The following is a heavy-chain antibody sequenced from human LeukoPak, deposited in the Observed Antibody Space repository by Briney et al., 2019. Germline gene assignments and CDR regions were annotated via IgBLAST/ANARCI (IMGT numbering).Heavy chain of an antibody. J-gene: IGHJ5*02. Sequence: ASVKVSCKASGYTFTGYYMHWVRQAPGQGLEWMGWINPNSGGTNYAQKFQGRVTMTTDTSISTAYMELSRLRSDDTAVYYCARVVPAARRTYNWFDPWGQGTVVTVSS. CDR3: ARVVPAARRTYNWFDP. CDR2: INPNSGGT. V-gene: IGHV1-2*02. D-gene: IGHD2-2*01. CDR1: GYTFTGYY.